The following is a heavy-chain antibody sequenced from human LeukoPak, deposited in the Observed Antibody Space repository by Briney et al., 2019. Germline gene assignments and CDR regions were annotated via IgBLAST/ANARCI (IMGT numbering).Heavy chain of an antibody. CDR1: GDSVSTNNVA. Sequence: SQTLSLTCAISGDSVSTNNVAWNWIRQSPSRGLEWLGRTYYRSKWYNDYAVSVKSRISINPDTSKNQFSLQLNSVTPDDTAVYYCAREDLGAAYFDFWGQGTLVTVSS. CDR2: TYYRSKWYN. J-gene: IGHJ4*02. CDR3: AREDLGAAYFDF. D-gene: IGHD3-16*01. V-gene: IGHV6-1*01.